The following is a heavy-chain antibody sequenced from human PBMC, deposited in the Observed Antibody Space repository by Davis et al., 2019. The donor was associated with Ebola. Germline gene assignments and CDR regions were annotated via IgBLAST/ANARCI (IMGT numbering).Heavy chain of an antibody. J-gene: IGHJ3*01. V-gene: IGHV3-21*01. D-gene: IGHD6-19*01. CDR3: AGGKDSSGWYGDDAFDF. CDR1: TFTFSTYS. Sequence: GGSLRLSCAVSTFTFSTYSMNWVRQAPGKGLEWVSSISGSGFYTYYADSVKGRFTISRDNAKNSLYLQMNSLRAEDTAVYYCAGGKDSSGWYGDDAFDFWGQGTMVTASS. CDR2: ISGSGFYT.